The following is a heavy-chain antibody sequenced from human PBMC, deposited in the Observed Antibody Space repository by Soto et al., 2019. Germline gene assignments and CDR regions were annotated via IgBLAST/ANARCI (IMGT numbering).Heavy chain of an antibody. J-gene: IGHJ4*02. V-gene: IGHV1-2*02. Sequence: ASVKVSCKASEHTFTAYYLHWVRQAPGQGLEWMGWINPNGGGTIYAQKFQGRLTMTRDTSITTACMELSRLRADDTAFYFCATSSDWSPLLDYWGQGTLVTVSS. CDR1: EHTFTAYY. CDR2: INPNGGGT. CDR3: ATSSDWSPLLDY. D-gene: IGHD6-19*01.